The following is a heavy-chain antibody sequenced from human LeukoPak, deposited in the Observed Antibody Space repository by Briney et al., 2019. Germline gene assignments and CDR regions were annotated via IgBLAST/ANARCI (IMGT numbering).Heavy chain of an antibody. V-gene: IGHV4-34*01. CDR2: INHSADT. J-gene: IGHJ4*02. Sequence: SETLSLTCAVYGGSFSGYYWSWIRQSPGKGLEWIGDINHSADTNYNPSLKSRVSISMDASKNQFSLKLNSVTAADTAVYYCARGWGTHGFDFWGLGTPVTVS. CDR3: ARGWGTHGFDF. D-gene: IGHD2-8*01. CDR1: GGSFSGYY.